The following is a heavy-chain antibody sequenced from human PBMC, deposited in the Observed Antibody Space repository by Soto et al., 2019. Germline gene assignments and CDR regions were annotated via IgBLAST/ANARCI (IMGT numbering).Heavy chain of an antibody. CDR2: ISGSGGST. CDR3: AKEVDFYFWSGYYSRMNWFGP. Sequence: PGGSLRLSCAASGFTFSSYAMSWVRQAPGKGLEWVSAISGSGGSTYYADSVKGRFTISRDNSKNTLYLQMNSLRAEDTAVYYCAKEVDFYFWSGYYSRMNWFGPWGQGTVGTVSS. V-gene: IGHV3-23*01. J-gene: IGHJ5*01. D-gene: IGHD3-3*01. CDR1: GFTFSSYA.